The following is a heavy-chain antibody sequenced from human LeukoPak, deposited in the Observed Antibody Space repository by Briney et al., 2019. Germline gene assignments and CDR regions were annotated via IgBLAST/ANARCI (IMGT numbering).Heavy chain of an antibody. V-gene: IGHV4-59*01. D-gene: IGHD1-20*01. Sequence: SETLSLTCTVSGGSINNYYWSWIRQPPGKGLEWIGNIYYNGSTNYNPSLKSRVTISIDTSKNQFSLKVGSVTAADTAVYYCAGARLQLSNWNDYHYCVDVWGKGSTVTVSS. J-gene: IGHJ6*03. CDR3: AGARLQLSNWNDYHYCVDV. CDR1: GGSINNYY. CDR2: IYYNGST.